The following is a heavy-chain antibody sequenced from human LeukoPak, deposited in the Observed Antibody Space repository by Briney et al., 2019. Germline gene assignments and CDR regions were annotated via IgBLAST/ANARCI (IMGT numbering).Heavy chain of an antibody. CDR1: GYSISSGYY. V-gene: IGHV4-38-2*02. J-gene: IGHJ3*02. Sequence: SQTLSLTCTVSGYSISSGYYWGWIRQPPGKGLEWIGSIYHSGSTYYNPSLKSRVTISVDTSKNQFSLKLSSVTAADTAVYYCARILAYCGGDCYSLAFDIWGQGTMVTVSS. D-gene: IGHD2-21*02. CDR3: ARILAYCGGDCYSLAFDI. CDR2: IYHSGST.